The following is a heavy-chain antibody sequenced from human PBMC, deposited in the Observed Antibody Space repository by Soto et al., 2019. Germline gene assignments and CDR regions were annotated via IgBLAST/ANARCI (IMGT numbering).Heavy chain of an antibody. J-gene: IGHJ6*02. CDR2: ISAYNGNT. Sequence: ASVKVSCKASGYTFTSYGISWVRQAPGQGLEWKGWISAYNGNTNYAHSLQGRVTMTTDTSTSTAYLELRSLRSDDTAVYYCARDPYNVLMVNAPNLYGMDVWGQGTTVTVSS. CDR3: ARDPYNVLMVNAPNLYGMDV. V-gene: IGHV1-18*01. D-gene: IGHD2-8*01. CDR1: GYTFTSYG.